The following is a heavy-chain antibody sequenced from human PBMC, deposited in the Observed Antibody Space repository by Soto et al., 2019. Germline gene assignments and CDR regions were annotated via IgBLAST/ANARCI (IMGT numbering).Heavy chain of an antibody. D-gene: IGHD6-13*01. J-gene: IGHJ5*02. CDR1: GYSCVSYW. CDR2: IDPSDSYT. Sequence: VELLRIWCKGAGYSCVSYWSRWVRQMPGKGLEWMGRIDPSDSYTNYSPSFRGHVTISADKSISTAYLQWSSLKASDTAMYYCARYISSSWSNWFDPWGQGTLVTVSS. V-gene: IGHV5-10-1*01. CDR3: ARYISSSWSNWFDP.